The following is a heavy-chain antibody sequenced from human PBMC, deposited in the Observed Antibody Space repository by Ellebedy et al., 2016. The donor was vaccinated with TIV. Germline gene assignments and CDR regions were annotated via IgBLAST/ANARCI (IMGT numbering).Heavy chain of an antibody. J-gene: IGHJ3*02. CDR2: IDWDDDA. CDR3: ARTSRDAFDI. Sequence: SWVRQPPGKALEWLARIDWDDDAFYNPSLRTRLTISKDTSKNQVVLTMTVMEPVDTARYYCARTSRDAFDIWGQGTMVIVSS. V-gene: IGHV2-70*04.